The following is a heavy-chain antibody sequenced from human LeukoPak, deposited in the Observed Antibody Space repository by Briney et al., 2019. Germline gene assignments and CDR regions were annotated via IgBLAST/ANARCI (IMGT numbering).Heavy chain of an antibody. J-gene: IGHJ6*04. V-gene: IGHV3-21*01. D-gene: IGHD3-10*02. CDR2: ISSSSSYI. Sequence: GGSLRLSCAASGFTFSSYSMNWVRQAPGKGLEWVSSISSSSSYIYYADSVKGRFTISRDNAENSLYLQMNSLRAEDTAVYYCAELGITMIGGVWGKGTTVTISS. CDR3: AELGITMIGGV. CDR1: GFTFSSYS.